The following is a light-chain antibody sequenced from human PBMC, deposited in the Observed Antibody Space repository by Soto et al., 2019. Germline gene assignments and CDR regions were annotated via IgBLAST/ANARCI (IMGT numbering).Light chain of an antibody. CDR2: DVS. Sequence: QSALTQPRSVSGSPGQSVTISCTGTSSDVGSYIYVSWYQQHPDKAPKLMIYDVSKRPSGVPDRFSGSKSGNTASLTISGLQAEDEADYYCCSYAGGYTLVFGGGTKLTVL. CDR1: SSDVGSYIY. J-gene: IGLJ2*01. V-gene: IGLV2-11*01. CDR3: CSYAGGYTLV.